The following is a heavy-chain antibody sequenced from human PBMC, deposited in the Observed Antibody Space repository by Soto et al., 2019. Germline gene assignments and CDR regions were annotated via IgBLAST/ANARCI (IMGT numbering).Heavy chain of an antibody. CDR3: ARDRVAGIWGDAFDI. CDR2: INPYNANT. J-gene: IGHJ3*02. Sequence: ASVKVSCKASRDPFTNHGLNWGRQAPGHRLEWMGWINPYNANTNYAKKPQGRVTMPTDTSTSTAYMDLRSLTSDDTAVYYCARDRVAGIWGDAFDIWGQGAMVTVSS. D-gene: IGHD3-16*01. CDR1: RDPFTNHG. V-gene: IGHV1-18*04.